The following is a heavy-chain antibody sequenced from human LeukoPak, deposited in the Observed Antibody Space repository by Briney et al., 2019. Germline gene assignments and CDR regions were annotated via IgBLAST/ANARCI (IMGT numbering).Heavy chain of an antibody. CDR3: ARRIGYYDILTGSESRREGGVMSGAFDI. D-gene: IGHD3-9*01. CDR2: IYPGDSAT. Sequence: GESLKISCKGSGYSFTSYWIGWVRQMPGKGLEWMGIIYPGDSATRYSPSFQGQVTISADKSFSTAYLQWSSLKASDTAMYYCARRIGYYDILTGSESRREGGVMSGAFDIWGQGTMVTVSS. V-gene: IGHV5-51*01. J-gene: IGHJ3*02. CDR1: GYSFTSYW.